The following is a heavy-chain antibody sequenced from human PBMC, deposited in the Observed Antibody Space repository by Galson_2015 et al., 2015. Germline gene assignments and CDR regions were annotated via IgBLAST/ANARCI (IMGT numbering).Heavy chain of an antibody. D-gene: IGHD2-2*02. V-gene: IGHV1-3*01. CDR3: AIDGYCSSTSCYRGFPAGRPRYYYYMDV. CDR2: INAGNGNT. CDR1: GYTFTSYA. Sequence: SCKASGYTFTSYAMHWVRQAPGQRLEWMGWINAGNGNTKYSQKFQGRVTITRDTSASTAYMELSSLRSEDTAVYYCAIDGYCSSTSCYRGFPAGRPRYYYYMDVWGKGTTVTVSS. J-gene: IGHJ6*03.